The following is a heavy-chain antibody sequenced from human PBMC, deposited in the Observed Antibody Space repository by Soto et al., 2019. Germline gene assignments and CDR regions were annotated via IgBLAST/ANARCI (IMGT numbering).Heavy chain of an antibody. CDR3: ASTMVRGKNYYGVDV. V-gene: IGHV5-51*01. CDR1: GYSFTSYW. J-gene: IGHJ6*02. Sequence: GESLKISCKGSGYSFTSYWIGWVRQMPGKGLEWMGIIYPGDSDTRYSPSFQGQVTISADKSISTAYLQWSSLKASDTAMYYCASTMVRGKNYYGVDVWGQGTTVTVSS. D-gene: IGHD3-10*01. CDR2: IYPGDSDT.